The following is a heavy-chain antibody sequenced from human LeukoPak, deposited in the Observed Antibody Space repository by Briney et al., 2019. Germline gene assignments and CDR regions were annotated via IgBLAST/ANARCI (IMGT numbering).Heavy chain of an antibody. V-gene: IGHV4-34*01. CDR2: INHSGST. J-gene: IGHJ3*02. CDR3: ARKYAFDI. CDR1: GGSFSGYY. Sequence: SETLSLTCAVYGGSFSGYYWSWIRQPPGKGLEWIGEINHSGSTNYNPSLKSRVTISVDTSKNQFSLKLSSVTAADTAVYYCARKYAFDIWGQGQWSPSLQ.